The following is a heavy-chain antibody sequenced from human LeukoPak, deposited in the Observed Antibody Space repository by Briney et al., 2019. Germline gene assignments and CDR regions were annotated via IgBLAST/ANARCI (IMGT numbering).Heavy chain of an antibody. D-gene: IGHD3-22*01. Sequence: SETLSLTCTVSGSYVSSGDYYWGWVRQPPGKGLEWIGSMYYDGSTYSTPSLKSRVSISADTSKNQFSLKLSSVTAADTAVYYCVRRKGDSSGFYYVDYWGQGTLVTVSS. CDR2: MYYDGST. V-gene: IGHV4-39*01. J-gene: IGHJ4*02. CDR3: VRRKGDSSGFYYVDY. CDR1: GSYVSSGDYY.